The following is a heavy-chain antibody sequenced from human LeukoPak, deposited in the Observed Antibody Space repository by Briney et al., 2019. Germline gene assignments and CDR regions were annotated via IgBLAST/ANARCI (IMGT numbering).Heavy chain of an antibody. Sequence: GGSLRLSCAASGFTFSSYEMNWVRQAPGKGLEWVSYISSSGSTIYYADSVKGRFTIPRDNAKNSLYLQMNSLRAEDTAVYYCARDGGYCSGGSCYNYFDYWGLGTLVTVSS. CDR3: ARDGGYCSGGSCYNYFDY. V-gene: IGHV3-48*03. J-gene: IGHJ4*02. D-gene: IGHD2-15*01. CDR1: GFTFSSYE. CDR2: ISSSGSTI.